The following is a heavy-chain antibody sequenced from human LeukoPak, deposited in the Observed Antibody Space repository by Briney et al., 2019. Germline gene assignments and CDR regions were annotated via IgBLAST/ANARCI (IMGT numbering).Heavy chain of an antibody. D-gene: IGHD6-19*01. J-gene: IGHJ4*02. V-gene: IGHV1-18*01. CDR2: ISAYSHNT. CDR3: ARVVQQWLVHYFDY. Sequence: ASVKVSCKASGYTFNTYGITWVQQAPGQGLEWMGWISAYSHNTVYAQNFQGRVTMTADSSTSTAYMELRSLRSDDTAVYYCARVVQQWLVHYFDYWGRGTLVTVSS. CDR1: GYTFNTYG.